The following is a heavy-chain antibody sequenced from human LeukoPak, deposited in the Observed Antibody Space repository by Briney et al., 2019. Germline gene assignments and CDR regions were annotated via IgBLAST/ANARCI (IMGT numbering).Heavy chain of an antibody. CDR3: ARVERYYYSSGYYP. V-gene: IGHV1-46*01. J-gene: IGHJ5*02. CDR1: GYTFTSYY. CDR2: INPSGGST. Sequence: GASVKVSCKASGYTFTSYYMHWVRQAPGQGLEWMGIINPSGGSTSYAQKFQGRFTMTTDTSTDTAYMELRSLTSDDTAVYYCARVERYYYSSGYYPWGQGTLVTVSS. D-gene: IGHD3-22*01.